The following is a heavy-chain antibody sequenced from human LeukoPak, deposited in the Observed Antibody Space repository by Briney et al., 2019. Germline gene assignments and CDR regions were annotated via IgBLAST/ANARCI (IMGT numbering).Heavy chain of an antibody. D-gene: IGHD2-15*01. J-gene: IGHJ4*02. CDR1: GFNFGGYA. CDR2: LSGNSSYT. Sequence: PGGSLRLSCAGTGFNFGGYAMSWVRQAPGRGLEWVATLSGNSSYTYYMGAVKGRFSISRDNSQSTVSLQMNSLRAEDTAVYFCAKVKGIRCRGGFCSSTYYDYWGQGSLVTVSS. CDR3: AKVKGIRCRGGFCSSTYYDY. V-gene: IGHV3-23*01.